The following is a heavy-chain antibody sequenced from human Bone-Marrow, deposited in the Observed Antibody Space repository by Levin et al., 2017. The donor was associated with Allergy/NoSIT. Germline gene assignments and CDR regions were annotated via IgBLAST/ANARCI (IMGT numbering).Heavy chain of an antibody. V-gene: IGHV3-33*01. CDR1: GFTFSSYG. CDR3: ARDYGDFDYYFDY. CDR2: RWYDGSNK. Sequence: GGSLRLSCAASGFTFSSYGMHWVRQAPGKGLEWVAVRWYDGSNKYYADSVKGRFTISRDNSKNTLYLQMNSLRAEDTAVYYCARDYGDFDYYFDYWGQGTLVTVSS. D-gene: IGHD4-17*01. J-gene: IGHJ4*02.